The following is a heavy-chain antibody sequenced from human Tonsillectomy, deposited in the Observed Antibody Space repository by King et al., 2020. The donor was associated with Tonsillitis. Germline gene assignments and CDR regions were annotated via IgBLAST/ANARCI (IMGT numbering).Heavy chain of an antibody. CDR2: IQYDGSNK. Sequence: QVQLVESGGGVVQPGGSLRLSCAASGFSFSNYGFHWVRQAPGKGLEWVAFIQYDGSNKFYTDSVKGRFTISRDDSKSTLDLQMNSLRPEDTAVYYCAKDRFNSGWYGADYYYGMDVWGQGTAVIVSS. J-gene: IGHJ6*02. D-gene: IGHD6-19*01. CDR3: AKDRFNSGWYGADYYYGMDV. CDR1: GFSFSNYG. V-gene: IGHV3-30*02.